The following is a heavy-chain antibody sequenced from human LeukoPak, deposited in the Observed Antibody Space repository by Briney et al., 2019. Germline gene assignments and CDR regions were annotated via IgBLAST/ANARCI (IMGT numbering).Heavy chain of an antibody. V-gene: IGHV3-30*18. CDR3: AKVAYPAPYYYYYGMDV. J-gene: IGHJ6*02. D-gene: IGHD2-2*01. Sequence: GGSLGLSCAASGFTFSSYGMHWVRQAPGKGLEWVAVKSYDGSNKYYADSVKGRFTISRDNSKNTLYLQMNSLRAEDTAVYYCAKVAYPAPYYYYYGMDVWGQGTTVTVSS. CDR1: GFTFSSYG. CDR2: KSYDGSNK.